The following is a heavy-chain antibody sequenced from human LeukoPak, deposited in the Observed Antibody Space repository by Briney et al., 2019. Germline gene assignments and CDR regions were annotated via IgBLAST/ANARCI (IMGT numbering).Heavy chain of an antibody. CDR3: ARHYDRRPFDY. CDR2: INLYNGNT. CDR1: GYTFTSYA. J-gene: IGHJ4*02. D-gene: IGHD3-22*01. Sequence: GASVKVSCKASGYTFTSYAITWVRQAPGQGLEWMAWINLYNGNTNYAEKVQDRVTVTTDTSTSTAYMELRSLRSDDTAVYYCARHYDRRPFDYWGQGTLVTVSS. V-gene: IGHV1-18*01.